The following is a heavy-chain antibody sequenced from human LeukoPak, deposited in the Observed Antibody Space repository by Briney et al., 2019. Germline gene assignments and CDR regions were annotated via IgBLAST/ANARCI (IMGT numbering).Heavy chain of an antibody. D-gene: IGHD4-17*01. J-gene: IGHJ4*02. V-gene: IGHV3-30*02. Sequence: GGSLRLSCAASGFTFSSYGMHWVRQAPGKGLEWVAFIRYDGSNKYYADSVKGRFTISRDNSKNTLYLQMNSLRAEDTAVYYCAKVSGFYGDRLTTFDYWGQGTLVTVSS. CDR3: AKVSGFYGDRLTTFDY. CDR1: GFTFSSYG. CDR2: IRYDGSNK.